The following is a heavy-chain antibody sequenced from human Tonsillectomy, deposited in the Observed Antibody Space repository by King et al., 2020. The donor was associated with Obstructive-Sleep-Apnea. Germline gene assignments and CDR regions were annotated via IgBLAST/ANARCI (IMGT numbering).Heavy chain of an antibody. CDR2: ISGRGGST. Sequence: VQLVESGGGLVQPGGSLRLSCAASGFTFTIYAMSWVRQAPGKGLEWVSSISGRGGSTIYTDSVKGRFTISRDNSKNTMYLQMNSLRAEDTAVFYCAASSGYGSFDYWGQGALVTVSS. J-gene: IGHJ4*02. V-gene: IGHV3-23*04. CDR3: AASSGYGSFDY. CDR1: GFTFTIYA. D-gene: IGHD5-12*01.